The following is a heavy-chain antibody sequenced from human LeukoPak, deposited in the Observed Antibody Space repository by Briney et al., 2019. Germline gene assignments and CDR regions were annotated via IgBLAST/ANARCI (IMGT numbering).Heavy chain of an antibody. CDR2: IYTSGGT. V-gene: IGHV4-4*09. D-gene: IGHD3/OR15-3a*01. CDR1: GAAISSYY. Sequence: SETLSLTCTVSGAAISSYYWSWIRQPPGKGLEWIGYIYTSGGTNYNPSLKSRVTISVDTSKNQFSLKLSSVTAADTAVYYCARHWTGAGYYCYIDVWGKGTTVTVSS. J-gene: IGHJ6*03. CDR3: ARHWTGAGYYCYIDV.